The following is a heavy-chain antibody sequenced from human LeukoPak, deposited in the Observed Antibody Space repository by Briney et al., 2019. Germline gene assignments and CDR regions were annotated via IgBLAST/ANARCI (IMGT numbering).Heavy chain of an antibody. Sequence: SETLSLTCAVYGGSFSGFYWSWIRQPPGKGLEWIGEINHSGSTNYNPSLKSRVTISVDTSKNQFSLKLSSVTAADTAVYYCARHSHYDSSGYPNWGQGTLVTVSS. J-gene: IGHJ4*02. CDR1: GGSFSGFY. V-gene: IGHV4-34*01. CDR3: ARHSHYDSSGYPN. CDR2: INHSGST. D-gene: IGHD3-22*01.